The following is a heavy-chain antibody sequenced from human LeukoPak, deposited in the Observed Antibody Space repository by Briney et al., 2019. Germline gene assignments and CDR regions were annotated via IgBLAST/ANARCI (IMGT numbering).Heavy chain of an antibody. J-gene: IGHJ6*02. CDR2: IYYSGST. CDR1: GGSLSSYC. CDR3: TRVKAAAGTHYYYQGMDV. D-gene: IGHD6-13*01. V-gene: IGHV4-59*01. Sequence: SETLSPTRTVSGGSLSSYCWSWIRQPPGQGLEWIWDIYYSGSTNYNPSLKSRVTMSVDTSKNHFSLKLSSVTAADTAVYYCTRVKAAAGTHYYYQGMDVWGQGTTVSVSS.